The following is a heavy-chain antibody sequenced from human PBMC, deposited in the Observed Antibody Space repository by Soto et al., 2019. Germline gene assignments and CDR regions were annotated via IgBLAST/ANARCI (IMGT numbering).Heavy chain of an antibody. D-gene: IGHD3-22*01. CDR1: GGSISSYY. CDR2: IYYSGST. Sequence: PSETLSLTCTVSGGSISSYYWSWIRQPPGKGLEWIGYIYYSGSTYYNPSLKSRVTISVDTSKNQFSLKLSSVTAADTAVYYCASLDDTSAYYFDNWGQGNVLTISS. CDR3: ASLDDTSAYYFDN. J-gene: IGHJ4*02. V-gene: IGHV4-59*08.